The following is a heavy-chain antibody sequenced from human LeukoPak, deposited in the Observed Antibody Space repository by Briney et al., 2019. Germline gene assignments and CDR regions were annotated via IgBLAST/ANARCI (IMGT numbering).Heavy chain of an antibody. J-gene: IGHJ6*03. CDR2: ISSFSSYI. D-gene: IGHD6-13*01. Sequence: GGSLRLSCAASEFTFSSYNMNWVRQAPGKGLEWVSSISSFSSYIYYADSVKGRFTISRDNAKNSLYLQMSSLRAEDTAVYYCARVPSRKGYMDVWGKGTTVTVSS. CDR1: EFTFSSYN. CDR3: ARVPSRKGYMDV. V-gene: IGHV3-21*04.